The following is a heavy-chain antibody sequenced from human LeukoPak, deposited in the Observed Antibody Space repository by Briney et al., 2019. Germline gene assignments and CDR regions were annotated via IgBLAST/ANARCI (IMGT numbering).Heavy chain of an antibody. D-gene: IGHD5-12*01. Sequence: PGGSLRLSCVLSGLTFSDAWMSWVRQAPGKGLEWVGRIRNDRKTKYAAPLQATFSISTDNSKNTFYLQMNSLRTEDTVMYFCTWMATIFTVDYWGQGTLVTVSS. J-gene: IGHJ4*02. CDR3: TWMATIFTVDY. V-gene: IGHV3-15*01. CDR1: GLTFSDAW. CDR2: IRNDRKT.